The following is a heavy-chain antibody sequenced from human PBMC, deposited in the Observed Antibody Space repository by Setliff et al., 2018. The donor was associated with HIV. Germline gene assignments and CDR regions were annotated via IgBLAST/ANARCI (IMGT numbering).Heavy chain of an antibody. V-gene: IGHV4-39*01. CDR3: ARRGAYYDILTGYRSHYFDY. J-gene: IGHJ4*02. Sequence: SETLSLTCTVSGGSISSSSHYWGWIRQPPGKGLEWIGSIYFSGSTYYNPSLKSRLTISVDTSRNQFSLKLSSLTAADTAVYYCARRGAYYDILTGYRSHYFDYWGQGTLVTVSS. CDR2: IYFSGST. D-gene: IGHD3-9*01. CDR1: GGSISSSSHY.